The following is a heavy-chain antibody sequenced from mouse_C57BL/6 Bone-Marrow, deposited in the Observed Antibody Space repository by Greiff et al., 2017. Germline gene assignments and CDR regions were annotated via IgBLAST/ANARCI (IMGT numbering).Heavy chain of an antibody. CDR2: IYPGSGST. V-gene: IGHV1-55*01. D-gene: IGHD1-1*01. CDR3: ARSPGISYYGSSWYFDV. CDR1: GYTFTSYW. J-gene: IGHJ1*03. Sequence: QVQLQQPGAELVKPGASVKMSCKASGYTFTSYWITWVKQRPGQGREWIGDIYPGSGSTNYNEQFKSKATLTVDTSSSTAYMQLSSLTSEDSAVYYCARSPGISYYGSSWYFDVWGTGTTVTVSS.